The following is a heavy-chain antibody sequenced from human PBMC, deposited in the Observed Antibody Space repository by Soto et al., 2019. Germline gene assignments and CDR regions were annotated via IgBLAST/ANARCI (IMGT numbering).Heavy chain of an antibody. D-gene: IGHD6-13*01. J-gene: IGHJ4*02. CDR2: LSGYNGNT. CDR1: GYTFTSYG. V-gene: IGHV1-18*01. CDR3: ASTIHSGSWCFSHDY. Sequence: QVQLVQSRAEVKKPGASLKVSCRASGYTFTSYGISWVRRAPGQGLEWMGWLSGYNGNTNYAHKVQGRVTMTTETSTSTAYMELRSLRSDDTAVYYCASTIHSGSWCFSHDYWGQGTLVSVSS.